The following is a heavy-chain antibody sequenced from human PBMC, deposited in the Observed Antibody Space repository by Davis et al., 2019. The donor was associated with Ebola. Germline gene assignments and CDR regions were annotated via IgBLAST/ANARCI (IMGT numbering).Heavy chain of an antibody. Sequence: GESLKISCAASAFTFSTYTMNWVRQAPGKGLEWVSSITSNGYIYYADSVKGRFTISRDNAKNSLYLQMNSLRAEDTAVYYCARDQEYGKGIAARPVSTFDYWGQGTLVTVSS. CDR1: AFTFSTYT. CDR2: ITSNGYI. V-gene: IGHV3-21*01. CDR3: ARDQEYGKGIAARPVSTFDY. D-gene: IGHD6-6*01. J-gene: IGHJ4*02.